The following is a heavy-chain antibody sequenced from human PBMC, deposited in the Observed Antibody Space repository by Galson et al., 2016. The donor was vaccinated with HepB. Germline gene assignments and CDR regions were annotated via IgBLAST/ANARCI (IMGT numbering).Heavy chain of an antibody. CDR2: IYWDDNK. V-gene: IGHV2-5*02. D-gene: IGHD5-18*01. CDR3: AHRGNSYVAFDI. Sequence: PALVKPTQTLTLTCTFSGFSLSSAAVGVGWVRQAPGKAPEWLAFIYWDDNKYYSPSLKSRLTITKDTSKNQVVLTMTNMDPVDTATYYCAHRGNSYVAFDIWGQGTMVTVSS. CDR1: GFSLSSAAVG. J-gene: IGHJ3*02.